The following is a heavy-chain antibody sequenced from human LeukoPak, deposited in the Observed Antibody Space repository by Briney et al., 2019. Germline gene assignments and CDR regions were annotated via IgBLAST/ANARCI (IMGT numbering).Heavy chain of an antibody. CDR1: GYSFTTYG. CDR3: ARNGSASYGY. J-gene: IGHJ4*02. V-gene: IGHV1-18*01. Sequence: GASVKVSCKASGYSFTTYGISWVRQAPGQGLEWMGWISVYNGHTNYAQKLQGRVTMTTDTSTSTAYMELRSLTSDDTAVYYCARNGSASYGYWGQGSLVIVSS. CDR2: ISVYNGHT. D-gene: IGHD3-10*01.